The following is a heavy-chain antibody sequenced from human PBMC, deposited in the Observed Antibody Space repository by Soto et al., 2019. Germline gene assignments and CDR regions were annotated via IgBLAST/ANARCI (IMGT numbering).Heavy chain of an antibody. J-gene: IGHJ4*02. V-gene: IGHV3-23*01. CDR2: SSATGSGR. D-gene: IGHD1-7*01. Sequence: GGSLRLSCAASGFTFSSYGMTWVRQAPGKGLEWVSFSSATGSGRYYADSVKDRFTISRDNSKNTLYLQMSSLRADDTAVYYCAKDRRAGGNYGFYSDFWGQGALVTVSS. CDR3: AKDRRAGGNYGFYSDF. CDR1: GFTFSSYG.